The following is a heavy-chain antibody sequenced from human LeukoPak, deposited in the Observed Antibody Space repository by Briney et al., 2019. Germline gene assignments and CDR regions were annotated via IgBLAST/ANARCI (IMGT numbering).Heavy chain of an antibody. Sequence: GGSLRLSCAASGFTFSDHAMSWVRQAPAKGLEWVSSINGNGGGSYYIDSVKGRFTISRDNSKNTLYLQMNSLRADDTAVYYCAKAGSGHYYDYWGQGTLVTVSS. D-gene: IGHD3-22*01. V-gene: IGHV3-23*01. CDR1: GFTFSDHA. CDR2: INGNGGGS. CDR3: AKAGSGHYYDY. J-gene: IGHJ4*02.